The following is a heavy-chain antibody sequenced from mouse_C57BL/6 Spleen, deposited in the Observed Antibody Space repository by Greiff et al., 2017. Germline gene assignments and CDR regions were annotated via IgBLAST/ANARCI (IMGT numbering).Heavy chain of an antibody. CDR2: IDPSDSYT. Sequence: QVQLQQPGAELVMPGASVKLSCKASGYTFTSYWMHWVKQRPGQGLEWIGEIDPSDSYTNYNQKFKGKSTLTVDKSSSTAYMQLRSLTSEDSAVYYCARASHYYGSSRDFDYWGQGTTLTVSS. CDR3: ARASHYYGSSRDFDY. V-gene: IGHV1-69*01. D-gene: IGHD1-1*01. CDR1: GYTFTSYW. J-gene: IGHJ2*01.